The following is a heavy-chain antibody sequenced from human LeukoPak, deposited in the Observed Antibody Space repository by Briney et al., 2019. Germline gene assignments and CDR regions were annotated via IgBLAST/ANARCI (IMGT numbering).Heavy chain of an antibody. CDR2: IYHSGST. J-gene: IGHJ4*02. Sequence: PSETLSLTCAVSGYSISSGYYWGWIRQPPGKGLEWIGSIYHSGSTYYNPSLKSRVTISVDTSKSQFSLKLSSVTAADTAVYYCARGYCSSTSCYSDYWGQGTLVTVSS. CDR1: GYSISSGYY. D-gene: IGHD2-2*01. V-gene: IGHV4-38-2*01. CDR3: ARGYCSSTSCYSDY.